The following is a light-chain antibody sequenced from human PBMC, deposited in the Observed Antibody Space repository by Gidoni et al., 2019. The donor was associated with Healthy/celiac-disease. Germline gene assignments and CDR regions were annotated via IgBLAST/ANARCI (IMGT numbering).Light chain of an antibody. CDR2: GAS. J-gene: IGKJ1*01. Sequence: EIVMTQSPATLSVSPGERATLSCRASQSVRSNLAWYQQTPGQAPRLLIYGASTRATGIPARFSGSGSGTEFTLTISSLQSEDCAVHYCQQYNNWPPWTFGQGTKVEIK. V-gene: IGKV3-15*01. CDR3: QQYNNWPPWT. CDR1: QSVRSN.